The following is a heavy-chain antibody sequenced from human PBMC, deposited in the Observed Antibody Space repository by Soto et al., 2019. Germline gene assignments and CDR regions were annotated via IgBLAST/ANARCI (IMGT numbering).Heavy chain of an antibody. D-gene: IGHD2-8*01. Sequence: SETLSLTCAVYGGSFSGYYWSWIRQPPGKGLEWIGEINHSGSTNYNPSLKSRVTISVDTSKNQFSLKLSSVTAADTAVYYCARGTPNCTNGVCPMGNYYYYYMDVWGKGTTVTVSS. CDR1: GGSFSGYY. J-gene: IGHJ6*03. CDR3: ARGTPNCTNGVCPMGNYYYYYMDV. CDR2: INHSGST. V-gene: IGHV4-34*01.